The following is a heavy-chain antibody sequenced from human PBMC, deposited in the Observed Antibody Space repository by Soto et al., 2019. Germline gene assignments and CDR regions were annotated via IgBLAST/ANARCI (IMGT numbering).Heavy chain of an antibody. CDR1: GGSFSGYY. V-gene: IGHV4-34*01. CDR2: INHSGST. D-gene: IGHD6-13*01. CDR3: ARLVAAAGSPPWYFDL. J-gene: IGHJ2*01. Sequence: SETLSLTCAVYGGSFSGYYWSWIRQPPGKGLEWIGEINHSGSTNYNPSLKSRDTISVDTSKNQFSLKLSSVTAADTAVYYCARLVAAAGSPPWYFDLWGRGTLVTVSS.